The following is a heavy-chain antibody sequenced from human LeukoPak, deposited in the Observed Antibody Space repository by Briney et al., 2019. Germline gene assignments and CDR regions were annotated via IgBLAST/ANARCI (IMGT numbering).Heavy chain of an antibody. CDR2: IESNGGDK. CDR1: GFSFSIYW. Sequence: GGSLRLSCAASGFSFSIYWMSWIRQTPGKGLEYVANIESNGGDKYYVDSVKGRFTISRDNAKSSLYLQMNSLRAEDTAVYYCASAVRGSSVDYWGQGTLVTVSS. J-gene: IGHJ4*02. V-gene: IGHV3-7*01. CDR3: ASAVRGSSVDY.